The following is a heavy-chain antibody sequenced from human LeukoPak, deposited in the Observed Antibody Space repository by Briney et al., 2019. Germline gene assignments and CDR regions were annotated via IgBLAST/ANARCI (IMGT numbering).Heavy chain of an antibody. D-gene: IGHD3-22*01. CDR3: ARDLRPYYYDSSGYLDY. CDR2: IKQDGSEK. J-gene: IGHJ4*02. CDR1: GLSVSGYW. V-gene: IGHV3-7*01. Sequence: GGSLRLSCAASGLSVSGYWLTWVRQAPGKGLEWVANIKQDGSEKNYVDSVKGRFTISRDNAKNSLYLQMNSLRAEDTAVYYCARDLRPYYYDSSGYLDYWGQGTLVTVSS.